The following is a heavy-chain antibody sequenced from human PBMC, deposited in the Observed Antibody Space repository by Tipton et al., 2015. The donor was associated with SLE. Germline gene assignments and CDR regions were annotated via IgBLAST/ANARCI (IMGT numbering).Heavy chain of an antibody. CDR1: GFTFSSYV. CDR3: AKGLRYYDFWSGSVSFDY. J-gene: IGHJ4*02. Sequence: SLRLSCATSGFTFSSYVMHWVRQATGKGLEWVSAIDTAGDPYYPDSVKGRFMISRDNSNNTLYLQMNSLRAEDTAVYYCAKGLRYYDFWSGSVSFDYWGQGTLVTVSS. CDR2: IDTAGDP. V-gene: IGHV3-13*05. D-gene: IGHD3-3*01.